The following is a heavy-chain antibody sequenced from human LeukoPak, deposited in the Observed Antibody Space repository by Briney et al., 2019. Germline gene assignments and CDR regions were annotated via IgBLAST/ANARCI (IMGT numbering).Heavy chain of an antibody. CDR2: INHSGST. V-gene: IGHV4-34*01. CDR3: ARGRVVFRP. J-gene: IGHJ5*02. CDR1: GGSFCGYY. D-gene: IGHD3-16*01. Sequence: SETLALTGAVYGGSFCGYYWSWIRQPPGKGLEWIGEINHSGSTNYNPSLKSRVTISVDTSKNQFSLKLSSVTAADTAVYYCARGRVVFRPWGQGTLVTVSS.